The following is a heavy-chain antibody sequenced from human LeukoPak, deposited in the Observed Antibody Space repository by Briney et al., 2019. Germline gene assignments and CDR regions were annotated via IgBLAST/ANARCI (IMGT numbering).Heavy chain of an antibody. J-gene: IGHJ4*02. CDR1: GFTFSSYA. Sequence: PGGSLRLSCAASGFTFSSYAMYWVRQAPGKGLEWVAVISYDGSNKYYADSVKGRFTISRDNSKNTLYLQMNSLRAEDTAVYYCARERAAAGTSYFDYWGQGTLVTVSS. CDR3: ARERAAAGTSYFDY. D-gene: IGHD6-13*01. CDR2: ISYDGSNK. V-gene: IGHV3-30*04.